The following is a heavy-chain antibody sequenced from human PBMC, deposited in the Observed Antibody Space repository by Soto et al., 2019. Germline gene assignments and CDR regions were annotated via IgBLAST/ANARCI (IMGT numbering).Heavy chain of an antibody. CDR1: GFTFSTSA. J-gene: IGHJ3*01. CDR2: IVVGSGTT. V-gene: IGHV1-58*02. CDR3: AADRNGDSDAFDF. D-gene: IGHD4-17*01. Sequence: GASVKVSCKTSGFTFSTSAMQWVRQARGQRLEWIGWIVVGSGTTNHAQKFQGRITITRDMSTSTAYMELSSLGSEDTAVYYCAADRNGDSDAFDFWGQGTMVTVSS.